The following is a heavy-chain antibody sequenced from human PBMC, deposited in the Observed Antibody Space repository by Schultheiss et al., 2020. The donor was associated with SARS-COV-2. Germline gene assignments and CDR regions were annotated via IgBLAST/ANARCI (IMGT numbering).Heavy chain of an antibody. V-gene: IGHV4-34*01. D-gene: IGHD6-19*01. Sequence: SQTLSLTCTVSGGSISSYYWSWIRQPPGKGLEWIGEINHSGSTNYNPSLKSRVTISVDTSKNQFSLKLSSVTAADTAVYYCARGYYRSYSSGWARVLARYYYMDVWGKGTTVTVSS. CDR3: ARGYYRSYSSGWARVLARYYYMDV. J-gene: IGHJ6*03. CDR1: GGSISSYY. CDR2: INHSGST.